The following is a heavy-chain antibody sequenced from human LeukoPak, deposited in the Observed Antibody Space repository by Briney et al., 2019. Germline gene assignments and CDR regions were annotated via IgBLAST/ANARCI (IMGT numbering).Heavy chain of an antibody. CDR2: IYTGGTT. J-gene: IGHJ5*02. CDR1: GFSVSDNY. V-gene: IGHV3-53*01. CDR3: ARDDWFDP. Sequence: PGGSLRLSCAASGFSVSDNYMSWVRQAPGKGLEWVSVIYTGGTTYYADSVKGRFTISTDNSKSTLYLQMNTLRAEDTAVYYCARDDWFDPWGQGTLVTVSS.